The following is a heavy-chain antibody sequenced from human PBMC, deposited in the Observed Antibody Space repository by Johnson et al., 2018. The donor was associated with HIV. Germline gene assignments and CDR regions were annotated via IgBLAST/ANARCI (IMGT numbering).Heavy chain of an antibody. D-gene: IGHD1-14*01. J-gene: IGHJ3*01. CDR2: ISYDGSKK. CDR1: GFTFSSYA. Sequence: QVQLVESGGGVVQPGRSLRLSCAASGFTFSSYAVQWVRQAPDKGLEWVAVISYDGSKKYYADSVRGRFTISRDNSKNTLYLQMNSLRAEDTTVYFCAIMSAPEDADAFDFWGQGTMVTVSS. CDR3: AIMSAPEDADAFDF. V-gene: IGHV3-30-3*01.